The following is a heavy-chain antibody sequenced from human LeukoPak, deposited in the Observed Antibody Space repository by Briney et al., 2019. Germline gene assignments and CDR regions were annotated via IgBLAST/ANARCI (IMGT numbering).Heavy chain of an antibody. D-gene: IGHD3-22*01. V-gene: IGHV4-4*07. CDR1: GGSITGHY. Sequence: SETLSLTCTVSGGSITGHYWSWIRQPAGKGLEWIGRIYTNEYTNYNPSLKNRVTMSVDTSKNQFSLRLSSVTAADTAVYYCARGGYYDSSGYYYWGQGTLVTVSS. J-gene: IGHJ4*02. CDR2: IYTNEYT. CDR3: ARGGYYDSSGYYY.